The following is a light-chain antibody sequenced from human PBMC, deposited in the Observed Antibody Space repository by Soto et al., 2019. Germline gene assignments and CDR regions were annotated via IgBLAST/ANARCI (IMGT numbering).Light chain of an antibody. CDR1: QNILSN. Sequence: EIVMTQSPATLSVSPGERVTLSCRSSQNILSNLAWYQQKPGQAPMLLIYGASTRATGIPARFSGSGSGTEFTLTISSLQSEDFAVYYCQQYNNWPITFGQGTRLEIK. J-gene: IGKJ5*01. V-gene: IGKV3-15*01. CDR2: GAS. CDR3: QQYNNWPIT.